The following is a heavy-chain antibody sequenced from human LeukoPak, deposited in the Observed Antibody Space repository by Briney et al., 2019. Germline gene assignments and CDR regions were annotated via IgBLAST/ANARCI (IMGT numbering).Heavy chain of an antibody. D-gene: IGHD3-10*01. CDR2: INHSGST. CDR1: GGSFSGYY. Sequence: SETLSLTCAVYGGSFSGYYWSWIRQPPGKGLEWIGEINHSGSTNYNPSLKSRVTISVDTSKNQFSLHLNSVTPEDTAVYYCARDQWFGEPYLDPWGQGTLVTVSS. V-gene: IGHV4-34*01. CDR3: ARDQWFGEPYLDP. J-gene: IGHJ5*02.